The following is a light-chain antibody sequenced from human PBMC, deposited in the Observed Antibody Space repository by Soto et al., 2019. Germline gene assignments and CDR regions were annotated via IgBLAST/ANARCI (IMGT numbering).Light chain of an antibody. J-gene: IGKJ3*01. CDR1: QSVSNY. CDR3: QHYSRWPREP. CDR2: EAS. V-gene: IGKV3-11*01. Sequence: EIVLTQTPATLSVSPDDRVTLSCRASQSVSNYLTWYQQKPGQAPRLLIYEASKRATGIPARFSGSGSGTDFTLTISSLETEDFAVYVCQHYSRWPREPFGPGTKVDIK.